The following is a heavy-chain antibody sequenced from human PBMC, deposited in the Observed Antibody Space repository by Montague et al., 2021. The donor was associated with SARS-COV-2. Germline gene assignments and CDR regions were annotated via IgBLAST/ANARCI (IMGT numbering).Heavy chain of an antibody. CDR2: IYYSGST. CDR3: ARDSGGSSPEDWLGFDP. J-gene: IGHJ5*02. V-gene: IGHV4-59*01. CDR1: GGSISSYY. D-gene: IGHD2-15*01. Sequence: ETLSLTCTVSGGSISSYYWSWIRQPPGKGLERIGYIYYSGSTNYNPSLKSRVTISVDTSKNQFSLKLSSVTAADTAVYYCARDSGGSSPEDWLGFDPWGQGTLVTVSS.